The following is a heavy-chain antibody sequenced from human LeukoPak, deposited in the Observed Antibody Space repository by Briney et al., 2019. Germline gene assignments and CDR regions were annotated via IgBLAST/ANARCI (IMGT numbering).Heavy chain of an antibody. CDR1: GYTFTSYA. J-gene: IGHJ6*03. CDR3: ARTLVPAAMGYSDEYYYYMDV. V-gene: IGHV7-4-1*02. CDR2: INTNTGNP. D-gene: IGHD2-2*01. Sequence: ASVKVSCKASGYTFTSYAMNWVRQAPGQGLEWMGWINTNTGNPACAQGFTGRFVFSLDTSVSTAYLQISSLKAEDTAVYYCARTLVPAAMGYSDEYYYYMDVWGKGTTVTVSS.